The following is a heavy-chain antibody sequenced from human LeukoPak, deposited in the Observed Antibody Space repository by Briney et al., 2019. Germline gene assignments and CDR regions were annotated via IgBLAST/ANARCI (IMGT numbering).Heavy chain of an antibody. V-gene: IGHV3-30*02. J-gene: IGHJ3*02. CDR1: GFTFSSYG. CDR2: IRYDGSNK. CDR3: ARECSGGSCYSGAFDI. D-gene: IGHD2-15*01. Sequence: GGSLRLSCAASGFTFSSYGMHWVRQAPGKGLEWVAFIRYDGSNKYYADSVKGRFTISRDNSKNTLYLQMNSLRAEDTAVYYCARECSGGSCYSGAFDIWGQGTMVTVSS.